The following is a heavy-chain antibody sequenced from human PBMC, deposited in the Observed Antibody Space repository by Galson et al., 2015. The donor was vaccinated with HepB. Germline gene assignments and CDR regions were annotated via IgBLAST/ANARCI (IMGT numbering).Heavy chain of an antibody. D-gene: IGHD3-16*01. CDR1: GFTFSNYA. Sequence: SLRLSCAAPGFTFSNYAMSWVRQARGKGLEWVSTISASGADTKYAESVNGRFTISRDNANNTLSLQMTSPRDEDTALYFCAKGRYASRSHFDSWGQGALVTVSS. J-gene: IGHJ4*02. V-gene: IGHV3-23*01. CDR2: ISASGADT. CDR3: AKGRYASRSHFDS.